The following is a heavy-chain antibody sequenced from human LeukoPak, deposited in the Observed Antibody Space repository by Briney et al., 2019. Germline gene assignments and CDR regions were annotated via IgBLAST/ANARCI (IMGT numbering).Heavy chain of an antibody. Sequence: GASVKVSCKASGYTFTGYYMHWVRQAPGQGLEWMGWINPNSGGTNYAQKFQGWVTMTRDTSISTAYMELGRLRSDDTAVYYCARAVAGNAPDYWGQGTLVTVSS. D-gene: IGHD6-19*01. J-gene: IGHJ4*02. CDR1: GYTFTGYY. CDR3: ARAVAGNAPDY. V-gene: IGHV1-2*04. CDR2: INPNSGGT.